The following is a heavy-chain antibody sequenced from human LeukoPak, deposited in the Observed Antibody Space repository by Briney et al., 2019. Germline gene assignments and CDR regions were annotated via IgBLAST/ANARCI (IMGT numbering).Heavy chain of an antibody. CDR3: ARMDYDILTGYPYFDY. Sequence: SQTLSLTCAISGDSVSSNSAAWNWIRQSPSRGLEWLGRTYYRSKWYNDYAVSVKSRITTNPDTSKNQFSLQLNSVTPEDTAVYYCARMDYDILTGYPYFDYWGQGTLVTVSS. J-gene: IGHJ4*02. CDR1: GDSVSSNSAA. D-gene: IGHD3-9*01. CDR2: TYYRSKWYN. V-gene: IGHV6-1*01.